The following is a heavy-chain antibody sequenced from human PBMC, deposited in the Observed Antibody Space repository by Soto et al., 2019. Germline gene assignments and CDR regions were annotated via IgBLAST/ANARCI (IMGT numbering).Heavy chain of an antibody. J-gene: IGHJ4*02. D-gene: IGHD3-9*01. CDR2: IYYSGST. CDR3: ARRRTSVLTQAYFDV. CDR1: GDSISSRSYY. V-gene: IGHV4-39*01. Sequence: SSETLSLTCTVTGDSISSRSYYWGWIRHPPGKGLDWIGSIYYSGSTYNNPSLRSRVSMSIDTSKDQFSLKLKSVPAADMALYFCARRRTSVLTQAYFDVGGPGALVTVSS.